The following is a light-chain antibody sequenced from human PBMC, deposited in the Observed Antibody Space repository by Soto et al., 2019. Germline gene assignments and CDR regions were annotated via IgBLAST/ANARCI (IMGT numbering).Light chain of an antibody. CDR1: QGIGDT. V-gene: IGKV3-15*01. Sequence: ELVMRPSRATLSVSPGGRSHLSRWASQGIGDTLAWYPHKPGQTHRLLIYDTSTRATGVPTRFSGSRSGAEFTLTINSLQSEDFAVYYCKTYNNWPLTVGGETKVDIK. CDR2: DTS. J-gene: IGKJ4*01. CDR3: KTYNNWPLT.